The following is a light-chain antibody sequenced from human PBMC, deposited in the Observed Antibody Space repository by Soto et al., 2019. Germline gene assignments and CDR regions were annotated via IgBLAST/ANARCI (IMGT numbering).Light chain of an antibody. Sequence: QSALTQPASVSGSPGQSITISCGGTSSDVGAYIYVSWYQQFPGKAPKLILYEVNNQPSGVSNRFSGSKSGTTASLTISGLQPEDEADYYCSAYSDIDTKVFGTGTKVTVL. J-gene: IGLJ1*01. CDR2: EVN. CDR3: SAYSDIDTKV. V-gene: IGLV2-14*03. CDR1: SSDVGAYIY.